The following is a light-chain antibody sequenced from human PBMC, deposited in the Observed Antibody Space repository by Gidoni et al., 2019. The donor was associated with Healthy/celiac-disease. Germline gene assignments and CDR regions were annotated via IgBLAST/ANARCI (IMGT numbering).Light chain of an antibody. CDR2: AAS. V-gene: IGKV1-39*01. CDR1: QSISSY. J-gene: IGKJ2*01. CDR3: QHSYSTPRT. Sequence: DIQMTQSPSSLSASVGDRVTITCRASQSISSYFNWYQQKPGKAPKLLLYAASSLQSGVPSRFSGSGSATDFTLTISSLQPEDFATYYCQHSYSTPRTFGQGTKLEIK.